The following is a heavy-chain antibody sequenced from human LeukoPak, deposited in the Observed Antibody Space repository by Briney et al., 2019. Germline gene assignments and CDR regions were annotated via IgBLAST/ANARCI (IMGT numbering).Heavy chain of an antibody. CDR1: GFPFSSYG. CDR2: IWYDGSSK. V-gene: IGHV3-33*01. J-gene: IGHJ6*03. D-gene: IGHD3-22*01. CDR3: ARDRGYDSSSYYIYYYYYMDV. Sequence: GGSLRLSCAASGFPFSSYGLHWVRQAPGKGLEWVAVIWYDGSSKYYADSVKGRFTISRDNSKSTLYLQMNSLRAEDTAVYYCARDRGYDSSSYYIYYYYYMDVWGKGTTVTVSS.